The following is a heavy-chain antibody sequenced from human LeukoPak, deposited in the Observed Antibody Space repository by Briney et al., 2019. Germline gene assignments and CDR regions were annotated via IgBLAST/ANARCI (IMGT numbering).Heavy chain of an antibody. Sequence: GGSLRLSCAASGFTFSTYGMHWVRQAPGKGLEWVAFIRYDGSNKYYADSVKGRFTISRDNSKNTLYLQMNSLRPEDTAVYYCAKDPQIAVAGTFDYWGQGTLVTVSS. D-gene: IGHD6-19*01. CDR1: GFTFSTYG. J-gene: IGHJ4*02. CDR2: IRYDGSNK. CDR3: AKDPQIAVAGTFDY. V-gene: IGHV3-30*02.